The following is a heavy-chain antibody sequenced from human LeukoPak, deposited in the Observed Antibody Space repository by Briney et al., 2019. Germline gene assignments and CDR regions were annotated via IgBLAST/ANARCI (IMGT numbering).Heavy chain of an antibody. Sequence: PGGSLRLSCAASGFTFSSYEMNWVAQAPGKGREGVSYISSSGSTIYYADSVKGRFAISRDNAKNSLYLQMNSLRAEDTAVYYCASGHIVVVPAAIAQDYWGQGTLVTVSS. CDR3: ASGHIVVVPAAIAQDY. D-gene: IGHD2-2*01. V-gene: IGHV3-48*03. CDR1: GFTFSSYE. J-gene: IGHJ4*02. CDR2: ISSSGSTI.